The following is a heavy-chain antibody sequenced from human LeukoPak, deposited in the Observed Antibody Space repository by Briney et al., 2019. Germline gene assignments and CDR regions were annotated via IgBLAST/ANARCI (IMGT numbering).Heavy chain of an antibody. CDR3: AREGPTDFSTYYGMDV. CDR2: IYSGGST. Sequence: GGSLILSCAASGFTVSSNYMSWVRQAPGKGLEWVSVIYSGGSTYYADSVKGRFTISRHNSKNTLYLQMNSLRAEDTAVYYCAREGPTDFSTYYGMDVWGQGTTVTVSS. CDR1: GFTVSSNY. J-gene: IGHJ6*02. D-gene: IGHD2/OR15-2a*01. V-gene: IGHV3-53*04.